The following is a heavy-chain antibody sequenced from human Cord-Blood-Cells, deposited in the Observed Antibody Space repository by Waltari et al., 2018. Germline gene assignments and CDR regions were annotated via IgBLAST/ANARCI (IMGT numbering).Heavy chain of an antibody. CDR3: ARGGIAAAGNNWFDP. CDR1: GGSISSSNW. J-gene: IGHJ5*02. V-gene: IGHV4-4*02. Sequence: QVQLQESGPGLVKPSGTLSLTCAVSGGSISSSNWWSWVRQPPGKGLEWIGEIYHSGRHNYNPALKGRVTISVDKSKNQFSLKLSAVTAADTAVYYCARGGIAAAGNNWFDPWGQGTLVTVSS. CDR2: IYHSGRH. D-gene: IGHD6-13*01.